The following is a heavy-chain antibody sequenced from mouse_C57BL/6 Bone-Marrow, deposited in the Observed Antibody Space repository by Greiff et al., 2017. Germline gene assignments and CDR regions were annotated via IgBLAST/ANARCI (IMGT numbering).Heavy chain of an antibody. CDR1: GFTFSNYW. D-gene: IGHD3-1*01. V-gene: IGHV6-3*01. Sequence: EVKLVESGGGLVQPGGSMKLSCVASGFTFSNYWMNWVRQSPEKGLEWVAQIRLKSDNYATHYAESVKGRFTISRDDSKSSVYLQMNNLRAEDTGIYYCTVKMGTQFDFDYWGQGTTLTVSS. J-gene: IGHJ2*01. CDR2: IRLKSDNYAT. CDR3: TVKMGTQFDFDY.